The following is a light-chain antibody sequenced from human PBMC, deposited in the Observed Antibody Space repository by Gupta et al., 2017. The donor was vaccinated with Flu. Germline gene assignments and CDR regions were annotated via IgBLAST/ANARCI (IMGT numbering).Light chain of an antibody. CDR3: QADDTTLRTWV. CDR2: ANS. V-gene: IGLV1-40*01. CDR1: SAKIGAGYD. J-gene: IGLJ3*02. Sequence: HSVLPQPPSLSGAPGPRVNSSCTGGSAKIGAGYDVHWYQQVPGTSPKFLIYANSNRPSGVPDRFSGAKSGTSASLAITGLQADDEADYFCQADDTTLRTWVFGGGTKLTVL.